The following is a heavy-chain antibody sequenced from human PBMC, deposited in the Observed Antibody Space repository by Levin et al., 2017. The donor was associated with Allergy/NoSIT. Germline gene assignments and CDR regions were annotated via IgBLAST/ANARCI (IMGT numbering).Heavy chain of an antibody. Sequence: QAGGSLRLSCVASGVAFSSYSMNWVRQAPGKGLEWISYISSSSSSIDYADSVKGRFTISRDNAKNSLFLQMNSLRDEDTAVYFCAGMKRNSLQAFGMWSQGTMVTVTS. J-gene: IGHJ3*01. CDR3: AGMKRNSLQAFGM. D-gene: IGHD3-16*01. CDR2: ISSSSSSI. V-gene: IGHV3-48*02. CDR1: GVAFSSYS.